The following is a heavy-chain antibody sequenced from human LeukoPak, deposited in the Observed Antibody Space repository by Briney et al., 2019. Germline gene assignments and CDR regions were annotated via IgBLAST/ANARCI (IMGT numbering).Heavy chain of an antibody. V-gene: IGHV3-53*01. J-gene: IGHJ4*02. CDR1: GFTVITND. CDR3: ARGVEPLAANTLAY. Sequence: GGSLRLSCAAPGFTVITNDMTWVRQAPGKGLEWVSVLYSDGNTKYADSVQGRFTISRDNSKNTLYLEMNSLSPGDTAVYYCARGVEPLAANTLAYWGQGTLVTVSS. D-gene: IGHD1-14*01. CDR2: LYSDGNT.